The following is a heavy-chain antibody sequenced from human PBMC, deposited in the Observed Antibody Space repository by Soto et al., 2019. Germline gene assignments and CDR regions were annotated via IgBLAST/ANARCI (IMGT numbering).Heavy chain of an antibody. D-gene: IGHD6-19*01. CDR1: GFTFSSYW. CDR3: ARDRGWSLFDY. J-gene: IGHJ4*02. V-gene: IGHV3-74*01. CDR2: TNSDGSDT. Sequence: GGSLRLSCAASGFTFSSYWMYWVRQAPGKGLVWVSRTNSDGSDTSYADSVRGRFTISRDNAKNTLYLQMNSLRAEDTAVYYCARDRGWSLFDYWGQGTLVTVSS.